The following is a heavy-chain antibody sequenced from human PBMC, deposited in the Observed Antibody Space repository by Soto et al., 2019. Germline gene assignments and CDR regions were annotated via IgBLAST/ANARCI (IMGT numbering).Heavy chain of an antibody. CDR3: ARRYESCIDY. CDR2: IYYSGST. CDR1: GGSISSYY. D-gene: IGHD2-2*01. J-gene: IGHJ4*02. V-gene: IGHV4-59*08. Sequence: SETLSLTCTVSGGSISSYYWSWIRQPPGKGLEWIGYIYYSGSTNYNPSLKSRVTISVDTSKNQFSLKLSSVTAADTSVYYCARRYESCIDYWGQGTLVTVS.